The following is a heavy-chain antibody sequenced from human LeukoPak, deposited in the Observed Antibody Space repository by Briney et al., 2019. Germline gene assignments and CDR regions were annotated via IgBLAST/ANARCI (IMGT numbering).Heavy chain of an antibody. CDR1: GYTFTSYA. V-gene: IGHV7-4-1*02. J-gene: IGHJ3*02. D-gene: IGHD2/OR15-2a*01. CDR2: INTNTGNP. Sequence: ASVKVSCKASGYTFTSYAMNWVRQAPGQGLEWMGWINTNTGNPTYAQGFTGRFVFSLGTSVSTAYLQISSLKAEDTAVYYCARDFYLTDSPDAFDIWGQGTMVTVSS. CDR3: ARDFYLTDSPDAFDI.